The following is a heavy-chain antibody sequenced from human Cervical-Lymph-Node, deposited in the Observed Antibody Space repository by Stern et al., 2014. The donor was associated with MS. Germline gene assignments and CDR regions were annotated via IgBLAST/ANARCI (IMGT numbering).Heavy chain of an antibody. V-gene: IGHV5-51*01. CDR2: INPGDSDT. D-gene: IGHD2-2*01. CDR3: ARRHCSSRRCGWFDP. Sequence: VQLVQSGAEVKKPGESLKISCKGSGYSFTSYWIGWVRHMPGKGLEWMGVINPGDSDTRYSPSFQGQVTISADKSISTAYLQWSSLKASDTAMYYCARRHCSSRRCGWFDPWGQGTLVTVSS. J-gene: IGHJ5*02. CDR1: GYSFTSYW.